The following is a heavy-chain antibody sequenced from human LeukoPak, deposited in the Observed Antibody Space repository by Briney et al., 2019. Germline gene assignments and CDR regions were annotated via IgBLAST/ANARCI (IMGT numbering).Heavy chain of an antibody. CDR3: ARELQRRRDYYYYYGMDV. CDR1: GGSISSSSYY. D-gene: IGHD4-11*01. J-gene: IGHJ6*02. Sequence: SETLSLTCTVSGGSISSSSYYWGWIRQPPGKGLEWIGSIYYSGSTYYNPSLKSRVTISVDTSKNQFSLKLSSVTAADTAVYYCARELQRRRDYYYYYGMDVWGQGTTVTVSS. V-gene: IGHV4-39*07. CDR2: IYYSGST.